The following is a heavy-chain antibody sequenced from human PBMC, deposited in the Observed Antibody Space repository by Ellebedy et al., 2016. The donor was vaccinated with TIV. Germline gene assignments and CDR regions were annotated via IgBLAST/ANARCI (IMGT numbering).Heavy chain of an antibody. V-gene: IGHV1-69*13. Sequence: SVKVSXXASGGTFSTYAISWVRQAPGQGLECMGGLIPIFGTANYAQKFQGRVTITADESTSTAYMELSSLRSEDTAVYYCARPPRPMIVGATYFDYWGQGTLVTVSS. CDR1: GGTFSTYA. CDR3: ARPPRPMIVGATYFDY. CDR2: LIPIFGTA. J-gene: IGHJ4*02. D-gene: IGHD1-26*01.